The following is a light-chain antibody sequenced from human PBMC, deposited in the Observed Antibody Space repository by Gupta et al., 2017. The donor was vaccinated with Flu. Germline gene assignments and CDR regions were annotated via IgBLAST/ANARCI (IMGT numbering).Light chain of an antibody. J-gene: IGKJ2*01. Sequence: EIVLTQSPGTLSLSPGERATLSCRASQSVSRNYVDWYQQKPGQAPRLLMYGASSRAAGISDRFSGSGSGRDFTLSSIRREPEDFTIYYCHHDGSFHIFGQGTKLEIK. CDR2: GAS. CDR3: HHDGSFHI. CDR1: QSVSRNY. V-gene: IGKV3-20*01.